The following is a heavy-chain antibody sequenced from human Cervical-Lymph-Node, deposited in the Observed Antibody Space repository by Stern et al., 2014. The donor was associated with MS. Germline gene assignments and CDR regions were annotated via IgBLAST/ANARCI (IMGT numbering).Heavy chain of an antibody. V-gene: IGHV3-30*04. CDR3: ARDRGKYSDLWSGHDY. D-gene: IGHD3-3*01. CDR2: ISYDGNHK. Sequence: VQLVESGGGVVQPGRSLRLSCAASRFTFSTYAMHWVRQAPGKGLEWVAVISYDGNHKFFADSVKGRFTISRDNSKNTLFLQMNSLRVEDTAIYYCARDRGKYSDLWSGHDYWGQGTPVTVSS. CDR1: RFTFSTYA. J-gene: IGHJ4*02.